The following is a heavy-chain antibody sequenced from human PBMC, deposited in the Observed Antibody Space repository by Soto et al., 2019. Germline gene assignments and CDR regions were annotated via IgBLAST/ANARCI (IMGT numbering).Heavy chain of an antibody. V-gene: IGHV4-34*01. Sequence: SETLSLTCAVYGGSFSGYYWSWIRQPPGKGLEWIGEINHSGSTNYNPSLKSRVTISVDTSKNQFSLKLSSVTAADTAVYYCARGLIFSGCSSTSCGYYFDYWGQGTLVTVSS. J-gene: IGHJ4*02. CDR3: ARGLIFSGCSSTSCGYYFDY. D-gene: IGHD2-2*01. CDR2: INHSGST. CDR1: GGSFSGYY.